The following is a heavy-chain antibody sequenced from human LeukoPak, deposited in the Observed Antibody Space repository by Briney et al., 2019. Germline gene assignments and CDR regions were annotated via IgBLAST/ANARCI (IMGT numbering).Heavy chain of an antibody. D-gene: IGHD2-2*01. Sequence: SETLSLTCAVYGGSFSGYYWSWIRQPPGKGLEWIGEINHSGSTNYNPSLKSRVTISVDTSKNQFSLNLTSVTAADTAVYYCARGRRSTSQTTVAYYFDYWGQGTLVTVSS. CDR2: INHSGST. V-gene: IGHV4-34*01. CDR3: ARGRRSTSQTTVAYYFDY. CDR1: GGSFSGYY. J-gene: IGHJ4*02.